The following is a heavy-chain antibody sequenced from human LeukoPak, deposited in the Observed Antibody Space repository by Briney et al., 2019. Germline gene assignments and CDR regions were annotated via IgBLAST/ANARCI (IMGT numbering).Heavy chain of an antibody. CDR2: ISYDGSNK. J-gene: IGHJ4*02. Sequence: GGSLRLSCAASGFTFSSYAMHWVRQAPGKGPEWVAVISYDGSNKYYADSVKGRFTISRDNSKNTLYLQMNSLRAEDTAVYYCARVGIGYCSSTSCPLDYWGQGTLVTVSS. V-gene: IGHV3-30*01. CDR1: GFTFSSYA. CDR3: ARVGIGYCSSTSCPLDY. D-gene: IGHD2-2*01.